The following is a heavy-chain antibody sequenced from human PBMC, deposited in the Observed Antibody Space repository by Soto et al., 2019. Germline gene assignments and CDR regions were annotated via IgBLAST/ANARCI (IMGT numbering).Heavy chain of an antibody. CDR3: PRAHSSSWYQLNWFDP. CDR2: IRSKASGRTT. V-gene: IGHV3-49*03. Sequence: GGSLRLSGTASGFTFGYYAMIWFGQAPGKXLPWVGSIRSKASGRTTDYHDYVKGRFNTSRDDSKSIAYLQMKRLKTEDTAVYYCPRAHSSSWYQLNWFDPWGQGTLVTVSS. CDR1: GFTFGYYA. D-gene: IGHD6-13*01. J-gene: IGHJ5*02.